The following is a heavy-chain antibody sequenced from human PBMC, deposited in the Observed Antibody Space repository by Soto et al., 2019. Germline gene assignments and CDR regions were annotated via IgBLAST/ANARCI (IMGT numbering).Heavy chain of an antibody. V-gene: IGHV1-2*04. CDR1: GYTFTGYY. J-gene: IGHJ3*02. CDR2: INQNRGGT. Sequence: QVQLVQSGAEVKKPGASVKVSRKASGYTFTGYYMHWVRQAPGQGLEWMGWINQNRGGTNYAQKLQGWVTTPMDTSISTAYMELSRLRSDDTAVYYCASGPYCSGGSCYSEDAFDIWGQGTMVTFSS. D-gene: IGHD2-15*01. CDR3: ASGPYCSGGSCYSEDAFDI.